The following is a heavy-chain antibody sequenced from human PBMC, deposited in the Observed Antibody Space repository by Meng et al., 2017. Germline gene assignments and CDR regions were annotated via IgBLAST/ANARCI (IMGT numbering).Heavy chain of an antibody. CDR2: ISSSGSTI. CDR3: ARGAKGHCSGGSCYGLFDY. CDR1: GFTFSSYE. J-gene: IGHJ4*02. D-gene: IGHD2-15*01. V-gene: IGHV3-48*03. Sequence: GGSLRLSCAASGFTFSSYEMNWVRQAPGKGLEWVSYISSSGSTIYYADSVKGRFTISRDNAKNSLYLQMNSPRAEDTAVYYCARGAKGHCSGGSCYGLFDYWGQGTLVTVSS.